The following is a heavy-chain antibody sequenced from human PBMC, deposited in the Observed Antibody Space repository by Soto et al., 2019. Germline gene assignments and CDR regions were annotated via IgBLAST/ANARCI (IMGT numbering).Heavy chain of an antibody. V-gene: IGHV4-39*01. CDR2: IYYSGTT. CDR3: ARPNSGFYTELDF. Sequence: PSETLSLTCTVSGGSMSSTSCYWGWIRQPPGKGLEWIGSIYYSGTTYYNPALKSRVSMSVDTSKNQFSLKLSSVTAADTAVYYCARPNSGFYTELDFWGRGTLVTVSS. J-gene: IGHJ4*02. D-gene: IGHD3-3*01. CDR1: GGSMSSTSCY.